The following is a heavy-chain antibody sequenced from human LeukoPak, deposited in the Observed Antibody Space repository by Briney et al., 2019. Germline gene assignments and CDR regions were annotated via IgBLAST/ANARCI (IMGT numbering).Heavy chain of an antibody. CDR3: ARGGQEYYDASDPLDY. V-gene: IGHV3-30-3*01. Sequence: AGGSLRLSCAASGFSFSSYTMHWVRQAPGKGLEWVAVISYEGSNKYFADSVKGRFSIARDNSKNTLYLQMNSLGPEDTAVFYCARGGQEYYDASDPLDYWGQGTLVTVSS. CDR1: GFSFSSYT. CDR2: ISYEGSNK. D-gene: IGHD3-22*01. J-gene: IGHJ4*02.